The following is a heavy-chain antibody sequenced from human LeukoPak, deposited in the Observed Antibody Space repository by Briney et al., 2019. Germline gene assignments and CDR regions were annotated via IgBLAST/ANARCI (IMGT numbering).Heavy chain of an antibody. J-gene: IGHJ5*02. Sequence: SVKVSCKTSGFTFSNSAVQWVRQARGQRLEWIGWIVVGSGNTNYAQKFQERVTISRDMSTSTAYMELRSLRSDDTAVYYCARSGWYGDWFDPWGQGTLVTVSS. CDR1: GFTFSNSA. D-gene: IGHD6-13*01. V-gene: IGHV1-58*01. CDR3: ARSGWYGDWFDP. CDR2: IVVGSGNT.